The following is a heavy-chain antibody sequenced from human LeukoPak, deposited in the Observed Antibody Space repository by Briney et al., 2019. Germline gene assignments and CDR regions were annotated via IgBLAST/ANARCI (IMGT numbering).Heavy chain of an antibody. J-gene: IGHJ4*02. CDR3: ARQGYYYDSSGEGYYFDY. CDR1: GGSISSSSYY. CDR2: IYYSGST. V-gene: IGHV4-39*01. Sequence: SETLSLTCTVSGGSISSSSYYWGWIRQPPGKGLEWIGSIYYSGSTYYNPSLKSRVTISVDTSKNQFSLKLSSVTAADTAVYYCARQGYYYDSSGEGYYFDYWGQGTLVTVSS. D-gene: IGHD3-22*01.